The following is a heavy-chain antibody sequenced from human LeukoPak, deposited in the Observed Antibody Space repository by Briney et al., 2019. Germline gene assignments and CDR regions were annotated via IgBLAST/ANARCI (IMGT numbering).Heavy chain of an antibody. J-gene: IGHJ4*02. V-gene: IGHV3-23*01. CDR3: AKEASTGKWEAFDY. CDR1: GFTFTTYT. CDR2: IYDSGANI. D-gene: IGHD2-8*02. Sequence: PGGSLRLSCAASGFTFTTYTMSWVRQAPGKGLECVSTIYDSGANIFYAHSVKGPFTTSTDNTKNTLYLQMNSLRAEDTAIYYCAKEASTGKWEAFDYWGQGTLVTVSS.